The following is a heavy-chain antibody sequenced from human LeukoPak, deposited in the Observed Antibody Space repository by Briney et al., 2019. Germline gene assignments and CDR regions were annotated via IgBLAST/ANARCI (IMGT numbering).Heavy chain of an antibody. CDR2: IIPIFGTA. J-gene: IGHJ4*02. CDR1: GGTFISYA. D-gene: IGHD5-18*01. V-gene: IGHV1-69*13. Sequence: SVKVSCKASGGTFISYAISWVRQAPGQGLEWMGGIIPIFGTANYAQKFQGRVTITADESTSTAYMELSSLRSEDTAVYYCARPDEDRGYSYGYNYWGQGTLVTVSS. CDR3: ARPDEDRGYSYGYNY.